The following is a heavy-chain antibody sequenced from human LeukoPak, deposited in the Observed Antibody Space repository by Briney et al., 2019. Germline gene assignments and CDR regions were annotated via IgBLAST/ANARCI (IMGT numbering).Heavy chain of an antibody. J-gene: IGHJ6*03. V-gene: IGHV1-46*01. CDR3: ARGQYYYYMDV. CDR1: GYSFLAHY. Sequence: GPVKVSCKASGYSFLAHYMHWVRQAPGQGLEWMGIINPSGSNTTYAQRFQGRLTMTRDTSTSTVYMELSSLRSEDTAVYYCARGQYYYYMDVWGKGTTVTVSS. CDR2: INPSGSNT.